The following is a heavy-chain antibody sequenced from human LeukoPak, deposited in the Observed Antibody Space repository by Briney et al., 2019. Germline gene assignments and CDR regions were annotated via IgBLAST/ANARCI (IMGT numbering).Heavy chain of an antibody. CDR3: AKDSGSRLRYFDWLPQPFDY. D-gene: IGHD3-9*01. CDR2: ISGSGGST. Sequence: GGSLRLSCAASGFTFNNYAIHWVRQAPGKGLEWASAISGSGGSTYYADSVKGRFTISRDNSKNTLYLQMNSLRAEDTAVYYCAKDSGSRLRYFDWLPQPFDYWGQGTLVTVSS. CDR1: GFTFNNYA. V-gene: IGHV3-23*01. J-gene: IGHJ4*02.